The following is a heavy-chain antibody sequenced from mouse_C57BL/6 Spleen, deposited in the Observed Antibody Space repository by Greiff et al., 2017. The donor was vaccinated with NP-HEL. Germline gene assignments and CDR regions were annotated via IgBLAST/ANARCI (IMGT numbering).Heavy chain of an antibody. Sequence: QVQLQQSGPELVKPGASVKISCKASGYAFSSSWMNWVKQRPGKGLEWIGRVYPGDGDTNYNGKFKGKATLTADKSSSTAYMQLSSLTSEDSAVYFCARSRITTRGAFDYWGQGTTLTVSS. D-gene: IGHD2-4*01. J-gene: IGHJ2*01. V-gene: IGHV1-82*01. CDR3: ARSRITTRGAFDY. CDR2: VYPGDGDT. CDR1: GYAFSSSW.